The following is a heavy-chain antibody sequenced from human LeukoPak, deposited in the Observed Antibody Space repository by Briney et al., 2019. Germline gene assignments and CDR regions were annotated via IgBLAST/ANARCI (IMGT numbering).Heavy chain of an antibody. J-gene: IGHJ1*01. D-gene: IGHD3-22*01. CDR2: LYYSGRT. CDR1: GDSISRSDSY. Sequence: SETLSLTCSVSGDSISRSDSYWDWIRQPPGKGLEWIGTLYYSGRTCYSPSLKSRVTMSVDTSKNQFSLNLRIVTAADTAVYYCARRRYYDGSGYLEWGQGTLLSVSS. CDR3: ARRRYYDGSGYLE. V-gene: IGHV4-39*01.